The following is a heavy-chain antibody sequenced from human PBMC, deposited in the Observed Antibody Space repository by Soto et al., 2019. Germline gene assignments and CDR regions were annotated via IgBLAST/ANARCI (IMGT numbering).Heavy chain of an antibody. CDR1: GDSVSSNSVA. Sequence: SQTLSLTCVISGDSVSSNSVAWNWVRQSPSRGLEWLGRTYYRSRWYNDYAVSVRSRIAINPDTSKNHFSLQLNSVTPDDTAVYYCARSEEDSDYYYYGMDVWGQGTTATVSS. J-gene: IGHJ6*02. CDR3: ARSEEDSDYYYYGMDV. D-gene: IGHD2-15*01. V-gene: IGHV6-1*01. CDR2: TYYRSRWYN.